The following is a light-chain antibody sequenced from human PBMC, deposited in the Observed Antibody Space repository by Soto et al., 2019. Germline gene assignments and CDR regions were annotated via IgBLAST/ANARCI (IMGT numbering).Light chain of an antibody. J-gene: IGKJ1*01. V-gene: IGKV1-5*03. Sequence: DIQMTQSPSTLSASVGDRVTITCRASQRFSDSLAWYQQKPGKAPKLLIYKASSLESGVPSRFSGSGFGTEFTLTISSLQPDDFATYYCQQYYDFSTFGQGTKVEIK. CDR3: QQYYDFST. CDR1: QRFSDS. CDR2: KAS.